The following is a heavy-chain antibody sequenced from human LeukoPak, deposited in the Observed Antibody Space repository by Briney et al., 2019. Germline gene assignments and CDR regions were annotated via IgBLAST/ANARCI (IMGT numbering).Heavy chain of an antibody. CDR1: GYTFTSYG. D-gene: IGHD6-13*01. Sequence: ASVKVSCKASGYTFTSYGISWVRQAPGQGLEWMGWISAYNGNTNYAQKLQGRVTMTTDTSTTTVYMELRSLRSDDTAVYYCARDTRYSSNWKVDYWGQGTLVTVSS. CDR2: ISAYNGNT. V-gene: IGHV1-18*01. J-gene: IGHJ4*02. CDR3: ARDTRYSSNWKVDY.